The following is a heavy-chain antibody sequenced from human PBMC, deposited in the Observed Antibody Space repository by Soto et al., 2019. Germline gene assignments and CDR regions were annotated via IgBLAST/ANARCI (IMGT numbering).Heavy chain of an antibody. CDR2: ISYDGSNK. CDR1: GFTFSSYA. J-gene: IGHJ6*02. Sequence: GGSLRLSCAASGFTFSSYAMHWVRQAPGKGLEWVAVISYDGSNKYYADSVKGRFTISRDNSKNTLYLQMNSLRAEDTAVYYCASSLYYANYYYYYGMDVWGQGTTVTVSS. D-gene: IGHD3-3*01. CDR3: ASSLYYANYYYYYGMDV. V-gene: IGHV3-30-3*01.